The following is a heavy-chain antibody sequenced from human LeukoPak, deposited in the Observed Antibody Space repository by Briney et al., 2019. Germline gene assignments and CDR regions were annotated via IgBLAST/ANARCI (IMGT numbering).Heavy chain of an antibody. J-gene: IGHJ6*03. CDR3: ARGGGSYFRRYYYYYMDV. CDR2: ISAYNGNT. CDR1: GYTFNAYY. V-gene: IGHV1-18*04. Sequence: GASVKVSCKTSGYTFNAYYMHWVRQAPGQGLEWMGWISAYNGNTNYAQKLQGRVTMTTDTSTSTAYMELRSLRSDDTAVYYCARGGGSYFRRYYYYYMDVWGKGTTVTISS. D-gene: IGHD1-26*01.